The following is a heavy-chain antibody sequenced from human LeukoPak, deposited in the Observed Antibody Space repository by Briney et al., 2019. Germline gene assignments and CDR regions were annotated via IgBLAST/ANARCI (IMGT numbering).Heavy chain of an antibody. D-gene: IGHD3-10*01. Sequence: PSETLSLTCSVSGGSMSSPSFYWACIRQPPGKGLEWVGNIYYSGSTYYNPSLKSRVTISVDTSKNQFSLKLSSVTAADKAVYYCASMSRGVILGPNYYSYYMDVWGKGATVIVSS. J-gene: IGHJ6*03. CDR3: ASMSRGVILGPNYYSYYMDV. CDR2: IYYSGST. V-gene: IGHV4-39*01. CDR1: GGSMSSPSFY.